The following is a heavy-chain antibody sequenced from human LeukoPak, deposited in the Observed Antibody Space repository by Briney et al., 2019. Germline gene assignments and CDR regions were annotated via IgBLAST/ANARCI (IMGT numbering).Heavy chain of an antibody. J-gene: IGHJ4*02. Sequence: GGSLRLSCAASGFTFSSYSMSWVRQPPGKGLEWVSAINGSGGSTYYADSVKGRFTISRDNSKNTLYLQMNSLRAEDTAVYYCAKAFRWLDYDYWGQGTLVTVSS. D-gene: IGHD6-19*01. CDR3: AKAFRWLDYDY. CDR2: INGSGGST. CDR1: GFTFSSYS. V-gene: IGHV3-23*01.